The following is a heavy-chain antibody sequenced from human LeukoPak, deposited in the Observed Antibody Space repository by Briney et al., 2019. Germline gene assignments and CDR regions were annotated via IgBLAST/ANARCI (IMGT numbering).Heavy chain of an antibody. CDR2: INIDGSST. CDR1: GFTFSSYR. Sequence: GGALRLSCVASGFTFSSYRMHLVRQAPGKGLVWVSHINIDGSSTNYADSVKGRFTISRDNAKNTLYLQMSSLRAEDTAVYYCARDNGGVDNWGQGTLVTVSS. CDR3: ARDNGGVDN. V-gene: IGHV3-74*01. D-gene: IGHD2-8*01. J-gene: IGHJ4*02.